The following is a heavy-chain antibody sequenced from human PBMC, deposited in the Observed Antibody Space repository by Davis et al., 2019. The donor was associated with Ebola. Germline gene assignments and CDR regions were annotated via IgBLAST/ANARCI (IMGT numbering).Heavy chain of an antibody. Sequence: GESLKISCAASGFTFSKYWMHWVRQTPGKGLEWVSRIGGSGNTADYEHSVRGRFTISRDNSQNTLYLQMLSLRAEDTATYYCVRVVLWWDDDAGGPTTYYFDLWGQGALVTASS. CDR2: IGGSGNTA. J-gene: IGHJ4*02. V-gene: IGHV3-74*01. D-gene: IGHD2-8*02. CDR1: GFTFSKYW. CDR3: VRVVLWWDDDAGGPTTYYFDL.